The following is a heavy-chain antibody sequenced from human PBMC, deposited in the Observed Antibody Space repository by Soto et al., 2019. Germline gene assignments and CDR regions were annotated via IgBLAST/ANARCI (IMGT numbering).Heavy chain of an antibody. Sequence: QVQLVESGGGVVQPGGSLRLSCAASAFTFSRHGMHWVRQAPGKGLQWVGVIWSDGSNQRYAESVKGRFTISRYNSKKTLYLQMNSLRAEDTAVYYCARERTFGENNHNYMDVWCTGITGPVSS. J-gene: IGHJ6*03. CDR2: IWSDGSNQ. V-gene: IGHV3-33*01. CDR3: ARERTFGENNHNYMDV. D-gene: IGHD3-10*01. CDR1: AFTFSRHG.